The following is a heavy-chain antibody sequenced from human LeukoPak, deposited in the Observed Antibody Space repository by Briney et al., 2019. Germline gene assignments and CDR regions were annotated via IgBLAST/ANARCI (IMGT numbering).Heavy chain of an antibody. V-gene: IGHV1-2*02. D-gene: IGHD4-17*01. CDR3: ARALATTVTTVSYFDY. CDR2: INPSSGGT. J-gene: IGHJ4*02. Sequence: ASVKVSCKASGYTFTGYYMHWVRQAPGQGLEWMGWINPSSGGTNYAQKFQGRVTMTRDTSISTAYMELSRLRSDDTAVYYCARALATTVTTVSYFDYWGQGTLVTVSS. CDR1: GYTFTGYY.